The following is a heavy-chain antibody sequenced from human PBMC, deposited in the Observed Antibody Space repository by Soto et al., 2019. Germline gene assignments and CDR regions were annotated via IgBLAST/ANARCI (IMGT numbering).Heavy chain of an antibody. D-gene: IGHD6-6*01. Sequence: ASVKVSCKASGGTFSSYAISWVRQAPGQGLEWMGGIIPIFGTANYAQKFQGRVTITADESTGTAYMELSSLRSEDTAVYYCAREKGNGAYSSSSVPLRFDYWGQGTLVTVSS. J-gene: IGHJ4*02. CDR2: IIPIFGTA. CDR3: AREKGNGAYSSSSVPLRFDY. CDR1: GGTFSSYA. V-gene: IGHV1-69*13.